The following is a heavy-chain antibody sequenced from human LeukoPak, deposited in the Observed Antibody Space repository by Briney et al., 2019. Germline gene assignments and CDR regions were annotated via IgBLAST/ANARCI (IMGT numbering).Heavy chain of an antibody. CDR2: IIPIFGTA. D-gene: IGHD3-10*01. CDR1: GGTFSSYA. Sequence: SVKVSCKASGGTFSSYAISWVRQAPGQGLEWMGGIIPIFGTANYAQKFQGRVTITADESTSTAYMELSSLRSEDTAVYYCARDYYGSGSPPIFDYWGQGTLVTVSS. V-gene: IGHV1-69*13. J-gene: IGHJ4*02. CDR3: ARDYYGSGSPPIFDY.